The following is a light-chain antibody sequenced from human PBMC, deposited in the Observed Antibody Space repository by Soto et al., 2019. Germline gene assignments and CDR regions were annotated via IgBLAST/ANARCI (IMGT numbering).Light chain of an antibody. CDR1: QSVSSN. CDR3: QQYNNWT. J-gene: IGKJ1*01. V-gene: IGKV3-15*01. Sequence: EIVMTQSPATLSVSPGERATLSCRASQSVSSNLAWYQQKPGQAPRLLIYGASSGSGTEFTLTISSLQSEDFAVYYCQQYNNWTFGQGTKVEIK. CDR2: GAS.